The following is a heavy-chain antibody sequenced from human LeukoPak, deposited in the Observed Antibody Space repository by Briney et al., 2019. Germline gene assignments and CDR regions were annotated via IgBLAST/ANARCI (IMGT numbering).Heavy chain of an antibody. V-gene: IGHV6-1*01. CDR2: TYYRSKWYY. J-gene: IGHJ4*02. CDR3: ARDPVGGSTIFDY. Sequence: SQTLSLTCAISGDIVSSNSAAWNWIRQSPSRGLEWLGRTYYRSKWYYDYAVAVKSRISINPDTCKNQFSLQLSSVTPEDTAVYYCARDPVGGSTIFDYWGQGTLVTVSS. CDR1: GDIVSSNSAA. D-gene: IGHD1-26*01.